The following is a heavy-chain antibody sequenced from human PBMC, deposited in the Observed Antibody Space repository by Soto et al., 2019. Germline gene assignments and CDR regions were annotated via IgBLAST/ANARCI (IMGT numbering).Heavy chain of an antibody. CDR3: ARDGYSYGYSYYYGMDV. CDR2: IIPIFGTA. D-gene: IGHD5-18*01. CDR1: GGTFSSYA. Sequence: EASVKVSCKASGGTFSSYAISWVRQAPGQGLEWMGGIIPIFGTANYAQKFQGRVTITADESTSTAYMELSSLRSEDTAVYYCARDGYSYGYSYYYGMDVWGQGTTVTVSS. V-gene: IGHV1-69*13. J-gene: IGHJ6*02.